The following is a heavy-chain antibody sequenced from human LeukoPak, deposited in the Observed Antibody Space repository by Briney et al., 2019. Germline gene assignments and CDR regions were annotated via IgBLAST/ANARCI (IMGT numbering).Heavy chain of an antibody. V-gene: IGHV1-46*01. CDR2: IDPSTGRT. J-gene: IGHJ4*02. D-gene: IGHD3-22*01. CDR3: ARGWNYDSSGYCYLAY. Sequence: ASVKVSCKASGYIFTSQYMYWVRQAPGQGLEWMGIIDPSTGRTSYAEKFQDRVTMTRDTSTSTFYMELSSLRSEDSAVYYCARGWNYDSSGYCYLAYWGQGTLVIVSS. CDR1: GYIFTSQY.